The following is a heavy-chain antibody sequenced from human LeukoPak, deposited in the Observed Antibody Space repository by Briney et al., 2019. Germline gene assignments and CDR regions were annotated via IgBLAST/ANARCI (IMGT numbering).Heavy chain of an antibody. CDR1: GGSISSSSYY. J-gene: IGHJ4*02. V-gene: IGHV4-39*01. D-gene: IGHD6-19*01. Sequence: PSETLSLTCTVSGGSISSSSYYWGWIRQPPGKGLEWIASVFYSGSTYYNPSLKSRVTISVDTSRNQFSLKLRSVTAADTAVYYCARLSLLYHSSGCSNWGQGTLVTVSS. CDR2: VFYSGST. CDR3: ARLSLLYHSSGCSN.